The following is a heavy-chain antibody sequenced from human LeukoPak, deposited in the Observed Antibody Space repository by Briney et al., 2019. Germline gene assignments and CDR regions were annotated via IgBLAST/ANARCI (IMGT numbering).Heavy chain of an antibody. CDR3: ARDLDYYDSSGYHCFDY. CDR2: ISSSSSYI. D-gene: IGHD3-22*01. CDR1: GFTFSSYT. Sequence: GGSLRLSCAASGFTFSSYTMTWVRQAPGKGLEWVSSISSSSSYIYYADSVKGRFTISRDNAKNSLYLQMNSLRAEDTAVYYCARDLDYYDSSGYHCFDYWGQGTLVTVSS. J-gene: IGHJ4*02. V-gene: IGHV3-21*01.